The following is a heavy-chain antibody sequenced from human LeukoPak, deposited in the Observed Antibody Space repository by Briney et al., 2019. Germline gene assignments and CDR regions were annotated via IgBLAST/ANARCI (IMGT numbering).Heavy chain of an antibody. J-gene: IGHJ5*02. D-gene: IGHD5-18*01. CDR1: GFTFSTFA. Sequence: GGSLRLSCAASGFTFSTFAMIWVRQPPGKGLEWVSSIFQGGGEIHYADSVRGRFTISRDNSKSTLFLQMNSLRAEDAAIYYCATYRQVLLPFEAWGQGTLVTVSS. CDR3: ATYRQVLLPFEA. CDR2: IFQGGGEI. V-gene: IGHV3-23*01.